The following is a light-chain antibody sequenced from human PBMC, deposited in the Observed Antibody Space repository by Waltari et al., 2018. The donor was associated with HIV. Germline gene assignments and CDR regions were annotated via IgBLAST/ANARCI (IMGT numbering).Light chain of an antibody. J-gene: IGKJ1*01. CDR2: DAS. Sequence: EIVLTQSPATLSLSPGERATLSCRASQSVSSYLAWYQQKPGQAPRLLIYDASNRATGIPARFSGSGSGTDFTLTISSLEPEDFAVYYCQQRSNWPPWTCGQGP. CDR1: QSVSSY. V-gene: IGKV3-11*01. CDR3: QQRSNWPPWT.